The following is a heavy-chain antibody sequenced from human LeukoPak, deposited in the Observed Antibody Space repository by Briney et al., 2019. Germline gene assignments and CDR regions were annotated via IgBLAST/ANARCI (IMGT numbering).Heavy chain of an antibody. CDR2: LNGGGDST. J-gene: IGHJ4*02. CDR3: AKVPHYYYYDSSGFPFLDY. V-gene: IGHV3-23*01. Sequence: TGGSLRLSCAASGFTFSSYVMSWVRQAPGKGLEWVSALNGGGDSTYYVDSVKGRFTTSRDNSKNTLYLQMNSLRAEDTAVYYCAKVPHYYYYDSSGFPFLDYWGQGTLVTVSS. D-gene: IGHD3-22*01. CDR1: GFTFSSYV.